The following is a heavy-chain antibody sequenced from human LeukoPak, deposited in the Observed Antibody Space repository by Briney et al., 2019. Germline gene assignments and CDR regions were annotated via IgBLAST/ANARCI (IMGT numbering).Heavy chain of an antibody. D-gene: IGHD5-18*01. CDR1: GFTFSSYE. CDR3: AREDSYGSEGFDF. CDR2: ISISDSTI. J-gene: IGHJ4*02. Sequence: GGSLRRSCAASGFTFSSYEMNWVRQAPGKGLEWVSYISISDSTIYYADSVKGRFTVSRDNAKNSLYLQMSSLRAEDTAVYYCAREDSYGSEGFDFWGQGTLVTVSS. V-gene: IGHV3-48*03.